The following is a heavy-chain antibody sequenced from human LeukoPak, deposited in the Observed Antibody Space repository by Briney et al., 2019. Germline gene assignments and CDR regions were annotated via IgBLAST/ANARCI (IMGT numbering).Heavy chain of an antibody. V-gene: IGHV3-23*01. CDR1: GFTFSDYY. J-gene: IGHJ4*02. CDR2: VLGSGVPT. Sequence: GSLRLSCAASGFTFSDYYMSWIRQAPGKGLEWVATVLGSGVPTYYAGSVQGRFTISRDNSKNTLYLQMNSLRAEDTAVYYCARVGHSSSLGSDYWGQGTLVTVSS. CDR3: ARVGHSSSLGSDY. D-gene: IGHD6-13*01.